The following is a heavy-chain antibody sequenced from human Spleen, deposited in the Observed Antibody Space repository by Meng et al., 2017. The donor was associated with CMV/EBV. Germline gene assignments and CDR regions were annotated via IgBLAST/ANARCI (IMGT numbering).Heavy chain of an antibody. CDR1: GGSISSFF. D-gene: IGHD1-7*01. CDR2: IFYSGTT. J-gene: IGHJ4*02. V-gene: IGHV4-59*01. CDR3: ARGTTGYFDY. Sequence: SQTLSLTCTVSGGSISSFFWSWIRQPPGKGLEWIGSIFYSGTTNYNPSLKSRVTISVDMSKNQLSLKLTSVTAADTAVYYCARGTTGYFDYWGQGTLVTVSS.